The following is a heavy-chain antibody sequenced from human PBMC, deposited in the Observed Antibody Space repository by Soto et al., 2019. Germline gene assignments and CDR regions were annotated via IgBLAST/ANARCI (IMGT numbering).Heavy chain of an antibody. D-gene: IGHD6-6*01. CDR1: GFTFSDSV. CDR2: MSGDGRT. CDR3: AKIRSIAALYYFDY. J-gene: IGHJ4*02. V-gene: IGHV3-23*01. Sequence: PGGSLRLSCVGSGFTFSDSVMAWVRQAPGKGLEWLSVMSGDGRTRYALSVTGRFTISRDNSKNTLYLQMRSLRAEDAAVYYCAKIRSIAALYYFDYWGQGTLVTVPQ.